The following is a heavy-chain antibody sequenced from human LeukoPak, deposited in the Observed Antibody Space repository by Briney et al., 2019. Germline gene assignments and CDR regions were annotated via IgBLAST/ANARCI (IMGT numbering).Heavy chain of an antibody. D-gene: IGHD5-12*01. V-gene: IGHV3-30*18. CDR2: ISYDGSNK. CDR1: GFTFSSYG. CDR3: AKDPGDDR. Sequence: GGSLRLSCAASGFTFSSYGMHWVRRAPGKGLEWVAVISYDGSNKYYADSVKGRFTISRDNSKNTLYLQMNSLRAEDTAVYYCAKDPGDDRWGQGTLVTVSS. J-gene: IGHJ4*02.